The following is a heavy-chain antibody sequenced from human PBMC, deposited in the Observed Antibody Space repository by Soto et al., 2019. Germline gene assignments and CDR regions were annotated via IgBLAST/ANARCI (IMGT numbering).Heavy chain of an antibody. CDR1: GFFFSAYW. J-gene: IGHJ4*02. V-gene: IGHV3-7*03. D-gene: IGHD3-10*01. CDR2: IKQDGSET. CDR3: ARRGGFGRMYYFDL. Sequence: GGSLRLSCAASGFFFSAYWMSWVRQAPGKGLEWVASIKQDGSETYYLDSVKGRFTFSRDNAKNSLYLQMNSLKASDTAMYYCARRGGFGRMYYFDLWGQGTLVTVSS.